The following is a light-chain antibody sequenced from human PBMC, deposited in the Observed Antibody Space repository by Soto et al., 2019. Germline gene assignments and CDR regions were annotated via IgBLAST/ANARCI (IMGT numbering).Light chain of an antibody. CDR1: QSISSY. J-gene: IGKJ4*01. V-gene: IGKV1-39*01. CDR2: AAS. CDR3: QQSYSTPLT. Sequence: IQMTQSPSSLSASVGDRVTITCRASQSISSYLNWYQQKPGKAPKLLIYAASSLQSGVPSRFSGSGSGTDFTLTISSLQPEDFATYYCQQSYSTPLTFGGGTQLDIK.